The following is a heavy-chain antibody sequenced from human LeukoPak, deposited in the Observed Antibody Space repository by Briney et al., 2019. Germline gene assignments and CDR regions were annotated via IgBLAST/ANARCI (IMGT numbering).Heavy chain of an antibody. Sequence: PGGSPRLSCAASGFGFSRYWMHWVRQAPGTGLKWVSRIYRDGSTTDYADSVKGRFTISRDNAKNTLYLQMNSLSAEDTAVYYCARDRCYTADYWGQGTLVTVSS. J-gene: IGHJ4*02. D-gene: IGHD2-8*01. CDR2: IYRDGSTT. CDR1: GFGFSRYW. V-gene: IGHV3-74*01. CDR3: ARDRCYTADY.